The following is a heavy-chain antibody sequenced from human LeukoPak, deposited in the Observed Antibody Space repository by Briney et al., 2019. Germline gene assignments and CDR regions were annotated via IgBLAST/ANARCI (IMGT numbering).Heavy chain of an antibody. D-gene: IGHD3-9*01. CDR3: ARHREYDILTGYFYFDY. CDR1: GYSFTSYW. J-gene: IGHJ4*02. V-gene: IGHV5-10-1*01. Sequence: GESLRISCKGSGYSFTSYWISWVRQMPGKGLEGMGRIDPSDSYTNYSPSFQGHVTISADKSISTAYLQWSSLKASDTAMYYCARHREYDILTGYFYFDYWGQGTLVTVSS. CDR2: IDPSDSYT.